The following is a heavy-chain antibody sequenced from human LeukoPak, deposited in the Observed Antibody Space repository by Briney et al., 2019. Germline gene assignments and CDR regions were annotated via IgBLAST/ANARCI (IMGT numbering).Heavy chain of an antibody. J-gene: IGHJ5*02. D-gene: IGHD6-6*01. CDR1: GGSISSSSYY. CDR3: ARGVIAARLLGWFDP. CDR2: IYYSGST. V-gene: IGHV4-39*01. Sequence: SETLSLTCTVSGGSISSSSYYWGWIRQPPGKGLEWIGSIYYSGSTYYNPSLKSRVTISVDTSKNQFSLKLSSVTAADTAVYYCARGVIAARLLGWFDPWGQGTLVTVSS.